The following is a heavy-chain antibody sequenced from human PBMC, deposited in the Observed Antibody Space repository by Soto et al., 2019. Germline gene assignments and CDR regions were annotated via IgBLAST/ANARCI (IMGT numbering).Heavy chain of an antibody. CDR3: ARDRGYDAYDYCYNAMDF. J-gene: IGHJ6*02. CDR1: GFTLRTYT. CDR2: IRGFSPYT. V-gene: IGHV3-21*01. Sequence: EVQLVESGGGLVKPGGSLRLSCISSGFTLRTYTMNWVRQAPGKGLEWVSGIRGFSPYTFYAESVRGRFTISRDNAKNSLFLQMDSLRAEDTAVYYCARDRGYDAYDYCYNAMDFWGQGTTVTVSS. D-gene: IGHD3-10*01.